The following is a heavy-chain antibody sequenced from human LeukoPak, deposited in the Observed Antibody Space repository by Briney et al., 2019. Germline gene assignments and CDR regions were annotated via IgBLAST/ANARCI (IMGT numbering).Heavy chain of an antibody. D-gene: IGHD2-15*01. CDR3: ARLGYCSGGSCYLNLVY. CDR2: IIPIFGTA. J-gene: IGHJ4*02. Sequence: SVKVSCKASGGTFSSYAISWVRQAPGQGLGWMGGIIPIFGTANYAQKFQGRVTITADESTSTAYMELSSLRSEDTAVYYCARLGYCSGGSCYLNLVYWGQGTLVTVSS. CDR1: GGTFSSYA. V-gene: IGHV1-69*13.